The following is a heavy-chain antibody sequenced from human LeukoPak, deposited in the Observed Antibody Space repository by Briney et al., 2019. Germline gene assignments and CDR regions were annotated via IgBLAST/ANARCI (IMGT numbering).Heavy chain of an antibody. CDR1: GGSISSSSYY. CDR3: ARAPSTYYYYYYMDV. CDR2: IYYSGST. Sequence: SETLSLTCTVSGGSISSSSYYWGWIRQPPGKGLEWIGSIYYSGSTYYNPSLKSRVTISVDTSKNQFSLKLSSVTAADTAVYYCARAPSTYYYYYYMDVWGKGTTVAISS. V-gene: IGHV4-39*01. J-gene: IGHJ6*03.